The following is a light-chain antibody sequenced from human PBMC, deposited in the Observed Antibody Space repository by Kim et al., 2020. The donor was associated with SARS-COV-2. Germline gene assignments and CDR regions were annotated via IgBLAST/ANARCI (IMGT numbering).Light chain of an antibody. CDR1: QSIGTR. CDR2: AAS. Sequence: ASVGDRITIACRASQSIGTRLNWYQQRPGKAPNLLIYAASSLQSGVPSRFSGAGSETDFTLTISSLQPEDFATYYCQQSFSTPWLSFGGGTKLEI. CDR3: QQSFSTPWLS. J-gene: IGKJ4*01. V-gene: IGKV1-39*01.